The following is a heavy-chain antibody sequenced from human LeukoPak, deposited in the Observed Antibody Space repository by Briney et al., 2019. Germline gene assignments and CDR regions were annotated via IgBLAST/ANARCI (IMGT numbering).Heavy chain of an antibody. V-gene: IGHV3-48*01. Sequence: PGGSLRLSCAASGFAFSSYNMNWVRQAPGKGLEWVSYISSGSDTIFYADSVKGRFTISRDNAKNSLYLQMNSLRAEDTAVYYCARPYCASTSCPTSEYWGQGTLVTVSS. CDR1: GFAFSSYN. CDR3: ARPYCASTSCPTSEY. J-gene: IGHJ4*02. D-gene: IGHD2-2*01. CDR2: ISSGSDTI.